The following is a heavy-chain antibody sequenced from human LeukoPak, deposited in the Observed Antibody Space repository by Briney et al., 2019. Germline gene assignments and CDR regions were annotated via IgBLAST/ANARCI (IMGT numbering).Heavy chain of an antibody. CDR1: GGPISSGGYS. J-gene: IGHJ6*02. V-gene: IGHV4-30-2*01. CDR2: IYHSGST. D-gene: IGHD2-15*01. CDR3: ARQGVYCSGGSCYGHYYGMDV. Sequence: SETLSLTCAVSGGPISSGGYSWSWIRQPPGKGLEWIGYIYHSGSTYYNPSLKSRVTISVDTSKNQFSLKLSSVTAADTAVYYCARQGVYCSGGSCYGHYYGMDVWGQGTTVTVSS.